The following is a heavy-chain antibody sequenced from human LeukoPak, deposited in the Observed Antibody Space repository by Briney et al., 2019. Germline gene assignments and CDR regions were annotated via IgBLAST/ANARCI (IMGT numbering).Heavy chain of an antibody. CDR1: GYTFTSYG. V-gene: IGHV1-18*01. D-gene: IGHD4-17*01. Sequence: GASVKVSCKASGYTFTSYGISWVRQAPGKGLEWMGWISAYNSNTNYAQKLQGRVTMTRDTSTSTVYLELNSLRADDTAVYYCAIGDYVSWFEPWGQGTLVTVSS. CDR2: ISAYNSNT. CDR3: AIGDYVSWFEP. J-gene: IGHJ5*02.